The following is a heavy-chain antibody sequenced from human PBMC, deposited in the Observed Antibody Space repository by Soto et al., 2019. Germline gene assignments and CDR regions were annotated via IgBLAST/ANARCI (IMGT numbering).Heavy chain of an antibody. CDR1: GFTFSYYA. D-gene: IGHD3-16*02. Sequence: QVHLVESGGGVVQSGRSLRLSCAASGFTFSYYAMHWVRQAPGKGLEWVAVISYDGSDKYYGDSVKGRFNISRDNSKNTLDLQMNSLRADDTAVYYCAKGLGELSPESFDYWGQGTLITVSS. V-gene: IGHV3-30*18. CDR3: AKGLGELSPESFDY. CDR2: ISYDGSDK. J-gene: IGHJ4*02.